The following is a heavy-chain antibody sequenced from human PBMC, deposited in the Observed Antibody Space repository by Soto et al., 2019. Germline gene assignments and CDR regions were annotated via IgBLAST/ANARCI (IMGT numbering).Heavy chain of an antibody. Sequence: QVQLQQWGAGLLKPSETLSLTCAVYGGSFSGYYWSWIRQPPGKGLEWIGEINHSGSTNYNPSLKSRVTISVDTSKNQFSLKLSSVTAADTAVYYCARGKRTVTTKWFDPWGQGTLVTVSS. D-gene: IGHD1-1*01. CDR2: INHSGST. CDR3: ARGKRTVTTKWFDP. J-gene: IGHJ5*02. V-gene: IGHV4-34*01. CDR1: GGSFSGYY.